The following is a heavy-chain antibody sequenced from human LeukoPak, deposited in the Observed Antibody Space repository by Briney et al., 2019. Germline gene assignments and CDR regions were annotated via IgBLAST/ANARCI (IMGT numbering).Heavy chain of an antibody. Sequence: PGRSLRLSCAASGFTFSSYAMHWVRQAPGKGLEWVAVISYDGSNKYYADSVKGRFTISRDNSKNTLYLQMNSLRAEDTAVYYCAREPVLRYFDWLHWGQGTLVTVSS. CDR2: ISYDGSNK. CDR1: GFTFSSYA. D-gene: IGHD3-9*01. V-gene: IGHV3-30-3*01. J-gene: IGHJ4*02. CDR3: AREPVLRYFDWLH.